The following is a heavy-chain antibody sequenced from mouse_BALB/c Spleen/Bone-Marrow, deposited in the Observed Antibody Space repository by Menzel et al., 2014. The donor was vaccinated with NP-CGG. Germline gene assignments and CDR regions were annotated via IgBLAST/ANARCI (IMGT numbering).Heavy chain of an antibody. CDR2: IYPSDSYT. J-gene: IGHJ4*01. CDR3: TRQYGNYYAMDY. V-gene: IGHV1-69*02. CDR1: GYTFTSYW. Sequence: LQESGAELVRPGASVKVSCKASGYTFTSYWINWVKQRPGQGLEWIGNIYPSDSYTNYNQNFKDKATLTVDKSSSTACMQLSSPTSEDSAVYYCTRQYGNYYAMDYWGQGTSVTVSS. D-gene: IGHD2-10*02.